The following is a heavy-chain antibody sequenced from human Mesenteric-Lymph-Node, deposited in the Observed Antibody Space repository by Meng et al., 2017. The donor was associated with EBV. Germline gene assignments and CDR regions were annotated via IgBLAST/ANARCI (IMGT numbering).Heavy chain of an antibody. CDR2: VSYSGST. V-gene: IGHV4-39*01. D-gene: IGHD2/OR15-2a*01. Sequence: VPGPDAVQLAETLPLPCSLSWHSLSNSGYYWGWTRQPPGKGLECIGTVSYSGSTDYNPSLKSRVTVSVDTSKNQFSLKLSSVTAADTATYFCAREEYRISNFDSWGQGTLVTVSS. CDR1: WHSLSNSGYY. J-gene: IGHJ4*02. CDR3: AREEYRISNFDS.